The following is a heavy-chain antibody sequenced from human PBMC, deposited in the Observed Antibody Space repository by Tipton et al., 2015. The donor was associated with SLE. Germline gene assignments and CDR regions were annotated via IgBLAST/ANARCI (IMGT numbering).Heavy chain of an antibody. CDR2: ISGSGGST. CDR1: GFTFSSYG. D-gene: IGHD2-21*01. Sequence: SLRLSCAASGFTFSSYGMHWVRQAPGKGLEWVSAISGSGGSTYYADSVKGRFTISRDNSKNTLYLQMNSLRAEDTAVYYCAKDLAAILWRGNAFDIWGQGTMVTVSS. CDR3: AKDLAAILWRGNAFDI. V-gene: IGHV3-23*01. J-gene: IGHJ3*02.